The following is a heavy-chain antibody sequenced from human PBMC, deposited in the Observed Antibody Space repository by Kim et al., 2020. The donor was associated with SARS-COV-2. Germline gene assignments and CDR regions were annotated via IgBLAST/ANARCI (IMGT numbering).Heavy chain of an antibody. J-gene: IGHJ4*02. D-gene: IGHD3-3*02. V-gene: IGHV3-48*03. CDR3: AALDSVQVPGGI. Sequence: YVDSVKGGFTRSRDNAKNSLYLQMNSLRTEDTAIYYCAALDSVQVPGGIWGQGTLVTVSS.